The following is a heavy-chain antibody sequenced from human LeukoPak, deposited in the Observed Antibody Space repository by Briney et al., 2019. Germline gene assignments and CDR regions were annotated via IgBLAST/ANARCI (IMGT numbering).Heavy chain of an antibody. CDR2: IYYSGSN. V-gene: IGHV4-59*08. J-gene: IGHJ4*02. D-gene: IGHD5/OR15-5a*01. Sequence: PSEALSLTCTVHGGSISSHYWSWIRQPPGRGLEWIGYIYYSGSNNYNPSLKSRVTISVDTSKNQFSLKLSSVTAADTAVYYCARQEGSTDYWGQGTLVTVSS. CDR1: GGSISSHY. CDR3: ARQEGSTDY.